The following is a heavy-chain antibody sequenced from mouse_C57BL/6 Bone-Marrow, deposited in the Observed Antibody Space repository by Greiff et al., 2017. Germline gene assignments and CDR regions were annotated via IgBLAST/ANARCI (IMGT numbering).Heavy chain of an antibody. J-gene: IGHJ4*01. CDR1: GFSLTSYG. CDR2: IWSGGST. CDR3: ARLLWYHYYAMDY. D-gene: IGHD2-1*01. Sequence: QVHVKQSGPGLVQPSQSLSITCTVSGFSLTSYGVHWVRQSPGKGLEWLGVIWSGGSTDYNAAFISRLSISKDNSKSQVVFKMNSLQADDTAIYYCARLLWYHYYAMDYWGQGTSVTVSS. V-gene: IGHV2-2*01.